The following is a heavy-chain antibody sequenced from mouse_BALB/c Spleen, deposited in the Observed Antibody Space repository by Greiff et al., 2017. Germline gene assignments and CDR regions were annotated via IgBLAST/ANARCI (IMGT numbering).Heavy chain of an antibody. CDR1: GYTFTDYN. V-gene: IGHV1-18*01. D-gene: IGHD1-2*01. CDR3: ARWDTATAY. CDR2: INPNNGGT. Sequence: VQLKQSGPELVKPGASVKIPCKASGYTFTDYNMDWVKQSHGKSLEWIGDINPNNGGTIYNQKFKGKATLTVDKSSSTAYMELRSLTSEDTAVYYCARWDTATAYWGQGTLVTVSA. J-gene: IGHJ3*01.